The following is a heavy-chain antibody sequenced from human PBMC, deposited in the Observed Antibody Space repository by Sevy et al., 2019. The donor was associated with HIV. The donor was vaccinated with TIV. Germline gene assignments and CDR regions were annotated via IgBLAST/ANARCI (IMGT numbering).Heavy chain of an antibody. CDR3: ARGKSPAYYYGSGSQQRAQVDP. V-gene: IGHV4-34*01. CDR1: GGSISGYY. CDR2: INHSGST. J-gene: IGHJ5*02. Sequence: SETLSLTCAVYGGSISGYYWSWIRQPPGKGLEWIGEINHSGSTNYNPSLKSRVTISVDTSKNQFSLKLSSVTAADTAVYYCARGKSPAYYYGSGSQQRAQVDPWGQGTLVTVSS. D-gene: IGHD3-10*01.